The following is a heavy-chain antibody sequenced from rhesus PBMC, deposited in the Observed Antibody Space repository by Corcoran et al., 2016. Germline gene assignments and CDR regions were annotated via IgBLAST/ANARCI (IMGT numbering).Heavy chain of an antibody. V-gene: IGHV3S25*01. CDR3: AKGEGNYGNYGPFDY. D-gene: IGHD4-35*01. Sequence: EVQLVESGGGLAKPGGSLRLSCAASGFTFSSYWMNWVRQAPGKGLEWGSAINIGGGSTYYADSVKGRFTISRDNSKNTLSLQRNSLGAEDTAVYYCAKGEGNYGNYGPFDYWGQGVLVTVSS. CDR1: GFTFSSYW. J-gene: IGHJ4*01. CDR2: INIGGGST.